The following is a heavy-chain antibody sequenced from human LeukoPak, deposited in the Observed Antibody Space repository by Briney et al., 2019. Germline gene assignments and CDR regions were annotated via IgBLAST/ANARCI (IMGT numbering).Heavy chain of an antibody. CDR1: GGSISSGGYY. CDR2: IYYSGST. V-gene: IGHV4-30-4*08. J-gene: IGHJ5*02. D-gene: IGHD4-17*01. Sequence: SQTLSLTCTVSGGSISSGGYYWSWIRQHPGKGLEWIGYIYYSGSTYYNPSLKSRVTISVDTSKNQFSLKLSSVTAADTAVYYCARADYGDYLLWFDPWGQGTLVTVSS. CDR3: ARADYGDYLLWFDP.